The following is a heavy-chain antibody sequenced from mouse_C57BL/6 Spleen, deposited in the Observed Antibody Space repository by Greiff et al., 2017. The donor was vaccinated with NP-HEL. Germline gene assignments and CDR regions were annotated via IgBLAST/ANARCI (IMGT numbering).Heavy chain of an antibody. CDR3: ARGSSNPFAY. Sequence: VQLQQPGAELVRPGSSVKLSCKASGYTFTSSWTHWVKQRPIQGLEWIGNIDPSDSETHYNQKFKDKATLTVDKSSSTAYMKHSSMTSEDAAVYYCARGSSNPFAYWGQGTLVTVSA. D-gene: IGHD2-5*01. J-gene: IGHJ3*01. CDR1: GYTFTSSW. V-gene: IGHV1-52*01. CDR2: IDPSDSET.